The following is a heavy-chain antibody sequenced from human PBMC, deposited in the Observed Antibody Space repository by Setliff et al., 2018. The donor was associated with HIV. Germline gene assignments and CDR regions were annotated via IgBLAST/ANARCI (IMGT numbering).Heavy chain of an antibody. CDR2: IYHNGNT. CDR1: SYSISSGYF. CDR3: ARVVPVGWNDY. J-gene: IGHJ4*02. D-gene: IGHD1-26*01. Sequence: SETLSLTCTVSSYSISSGYFWGWIRQPPGKGLEWIGTIYHNGNTYYNPSLKSRVTISVDTSKNQFSLKLSSVTAADTAMYYCARVVPVGWNDYWGQGTLVTVSS. V-gene: IGHV4-38-2*02.